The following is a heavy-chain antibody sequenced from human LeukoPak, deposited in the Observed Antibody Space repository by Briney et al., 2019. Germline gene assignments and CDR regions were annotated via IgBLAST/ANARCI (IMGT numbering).Heavy chain of an antibody. CDR2: ISYDGSNK. V-gene: IGHV3-30*04. Sequence: GGSLRLSCAASGFTFSSYAMHWVRQAPGKGLEWVAVISYDGSNKYYADSVKGRFTISRDNSKNTLYLQMNSLRAEDTAVYYCARDHSGYDSFDYWGQGTLVTVSS. D-gene: IGHD5-12*01. CDR3: ARDHSGYDSFDY. CDR1: GFTFSSYA. J-gene: IGHJ4*02.